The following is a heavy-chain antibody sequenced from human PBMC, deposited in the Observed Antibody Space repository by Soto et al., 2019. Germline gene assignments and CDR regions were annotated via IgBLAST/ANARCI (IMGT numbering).Heavy chain of an antibody. J-gene: IGHJ3*02. D-gene: IGHD6-25*01. CDR2: ISAYNGNA. CDR1: GYTFTSYG. Sequence: ASVKVSCKASGYTFTSYGISWVRQAPGQGLEWMGWISAYNGNANYAQKLQGRVTMTTDTSTSTAYMELRSLRSDDTAVYYCARPRGYSPEYDAFDIWGQGTMVTVSS. V-gene: IGHV1-18*01. CDR3: ARPRGYSPEYDAFDI.